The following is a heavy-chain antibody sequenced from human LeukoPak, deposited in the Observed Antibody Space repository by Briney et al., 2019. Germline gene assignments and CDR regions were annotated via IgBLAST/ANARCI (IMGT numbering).Heavy chain of an antibody. J-gene: IGHJ4*02. CDR2: ISYDGSNK. CDR3: AGRPTGYSSGYIH. Sequence: GGSLRLSCAASGFTFSSYGMHWVRQAPGKGLEWVAVISYDGSNKYYADSVKGRFTISRDNSENIVYLQMNNLRVEDTAVYYCAGRPTGYSSGYIHWGQGTLVTVSS. CDR1: GFTFSSYG. D-gene: IGHD5-18*01. V-gene: IGHV3-30*03.